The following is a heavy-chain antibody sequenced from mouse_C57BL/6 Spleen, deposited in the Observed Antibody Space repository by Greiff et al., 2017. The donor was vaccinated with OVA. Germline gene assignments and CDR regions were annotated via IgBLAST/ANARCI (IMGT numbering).Heavy chain of an antibody. CDR3: ARSADYYGSSYIDY. J-gene: IGHJ2*01. D-gene: IGHD1-1*01. V-gene: IGHV1-82*01. CDR2: IYPGDGDT. Sequence: VKLQQSGPELVKPGASVKISCKASGYAFSSSWMNWVKQRPGKGLEWIGRIYPGDGDTNYNGKFKGKATLTADKSSSTAYMQLSSRTSEDSAVYFCARSADYYGSSYIDYWGQGTTLTVSS. CDR1: GYAFSSSW.